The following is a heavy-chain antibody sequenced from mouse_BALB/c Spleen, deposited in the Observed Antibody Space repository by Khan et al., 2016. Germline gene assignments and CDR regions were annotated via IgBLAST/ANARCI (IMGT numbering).Heavy chain of an antibody. CDR3: ARRVNYSWFAY. Sequence: EVKLLESGGGLVQPGGSLKFSCAASGFAFSRYWMSWVRQAPGKGLEWIGEINPDSSMINYTPSLKDKFIISRDNTKNTLYLQMSKVRSEDTALYYCARRVNYSWFAYWGQGTLVTVSA. V-gene: IGHV4-1*02. CDR2: INPDSSMI. D-gene: IGHD2-1*01. J-gene: IGHJ3*01. CDR1: GFAFSRYW.